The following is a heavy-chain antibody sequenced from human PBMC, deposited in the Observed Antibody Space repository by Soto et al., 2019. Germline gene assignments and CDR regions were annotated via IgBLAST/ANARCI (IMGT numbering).Heavy chain of an antibody. V-gene: IGHV4-34*01. Sequence: SETLSLTCAVYGGSFSGYYWSWIRQPPGKGLEWIGEINHSGSTNYNPSLKSRVTISVDTSKNQFSLKLSSVTAADTAVYYCAREMYYYDSSGSTWGQGTLVTVSS. J-gene: IGHJ5*02. CDR1: GGSFSGYY. D-gene: IGHD3-22*01. CDR2: INHSGST. CDR3: AREMYYYDSSGST.